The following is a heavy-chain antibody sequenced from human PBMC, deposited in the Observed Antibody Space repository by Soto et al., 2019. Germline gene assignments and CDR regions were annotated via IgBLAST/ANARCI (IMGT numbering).Heavy chain of an antibody. J-gene: IGHJ6*02. CDR3: AREGPAPYYYYGMDV. CDR1: GYSFTTYG. CDR2: ISGYNGNT. Sequence: QVQLVQSRGEVKKPGASVKVSCKTSGYSFTTYGISWVRQAPGQGLEWMGWISGYNGNTNYAQNFPGRVTMTTDTSTSTAYMELRSLRSDDTAVYYCAREGPAPYYYYGMDVWGQGSTVTVSS. V-gene: IGHV1-18*01.